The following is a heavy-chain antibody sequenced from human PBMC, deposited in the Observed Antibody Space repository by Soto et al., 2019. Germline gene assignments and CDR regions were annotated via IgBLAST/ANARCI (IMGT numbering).Heavy chain of an antibody. D-gene: IGHD6-13*01. CDR2: VSFDASDI. V-gene: IGHV3-30*18. CDR3: AKVALIGRSWTFDY. J-gene: IGHJ4*02. CDR1: GFTFTNYG. Sequence: QVQLVESGGGVVQPGQSLRLSCAASGFTFTNYGMHWVRQAPGKGLEWVAHVSFDASDIYYGDSVKGRFTISRDNSKNTLSLQMNSLRTEDTAVYYCAKVALIGRSWTFDYWGQATLVTVSS.